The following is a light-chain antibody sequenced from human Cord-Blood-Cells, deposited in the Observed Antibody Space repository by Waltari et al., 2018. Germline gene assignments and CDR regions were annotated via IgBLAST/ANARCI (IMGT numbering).Light chain of an antibody. CDR1: SSDVAGYNY. CDR3: CSYAGSYTFYV. Sequence: QSALTQPRSVSGSPGQSVTITCTRTSSDVAGYNYVPWYQQHPGKAPKFIIYVASKRPSGVPDLFSGSKSGNTASLTISGLQAEDEADYYCCSYAGSYTFYVFGTGTKVTVL. J-gene: IGLJ1*01. CDR2: VAS. V-gene: IGLV2-11*01.